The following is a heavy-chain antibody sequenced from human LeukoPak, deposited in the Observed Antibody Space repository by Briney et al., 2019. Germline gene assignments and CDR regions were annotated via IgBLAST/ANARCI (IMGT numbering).Heavy chain of an antibody. V-gene: IGHV3-74*01. J-gene: IGHJ4*02. D-gene: IGHD2-21*01. CDR1: GFTLSGYW. CDR3: ARYVVASACFDS. Sequence: GGSLRLSCAASGFTLSGYWMHWVRQAPGEGLVWASRMNSDGTVTAYADSVRGRFTISRDNARNTLYLQMSSLRAEDTAVYYCARYVVASACFDSWGQGTPVTVSS. CDR2: MNSDGTVT.